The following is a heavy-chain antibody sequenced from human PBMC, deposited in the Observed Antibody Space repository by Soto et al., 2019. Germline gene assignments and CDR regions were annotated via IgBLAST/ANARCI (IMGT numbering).Heavy chain of an antibody. D-gene: IGHD3-22*01. CDR1: GFTFSTYG. J-gene: IGHJ4*02. V-gene: IGHV3-30*18. CDR3: AKGADSTGYYNFDY. Sequence: PGGSLRLSCAASGFTFSTYGMHWVRQAPGKGLEWVAVISYDGSKKYYIDSVKGRFTISRDNSKNTLYLQMNSLRTEDTAVYYCAKGADSTGYYNFDYWGQGT. CDR2: ISYDGSKK.